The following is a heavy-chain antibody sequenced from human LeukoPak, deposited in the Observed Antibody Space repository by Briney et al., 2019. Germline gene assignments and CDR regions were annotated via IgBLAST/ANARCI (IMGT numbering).Heavy chain of an antibody. CDR1: GGSFSGYY. J-gene: IGHJ4*02. CDR2: INHSGST. CDR3: ARGPLWLLLRLDYFDY. D-gene: IGHD3-22*01. Sequence: SETLSLTCAVYGGSFSGYYWSWIRQPPGKGLEWIGEINHSGSTNYNPSLKSRVTISVDTSKNQFSVKLSSVTAADTAVYYCARGPLWLLLRLDYFDYWGQGTLVTVSS. V-gene: IGHV4-34*01.